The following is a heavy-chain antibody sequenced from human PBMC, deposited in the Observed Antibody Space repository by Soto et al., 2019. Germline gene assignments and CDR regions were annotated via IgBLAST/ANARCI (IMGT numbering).Heavy chain of an antibody. CDR3: ARDDSSVYYPDAFDI. CDR2: ISYDGSNK. CDR1: GFTFSSYA. J-gene: IGHJ3*02. V-gene: IGHV3-30-3*01. Sequence: PGGSLRLSCAASGFTFSSYAMHWVRQAPGKGLEWVAVISYDGSNKYYADSVKGRFTISRDNSKNTPYLQMNSLRAEDTAVYYCARDDSSVYYPDAFDIWGQGTMVTVSS. D-gene: IGHD3-22*01.